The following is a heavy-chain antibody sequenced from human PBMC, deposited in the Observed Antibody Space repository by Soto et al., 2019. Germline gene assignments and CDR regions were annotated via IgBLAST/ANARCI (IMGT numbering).Heavy chain of an antibody. D-gene: IGHD2-15*01. V-gene: IGHV4-31*03. Sequence: SETLSLTCTVSGGSISSGGYYWSWIRQHPGKGLEWIGYIYYSGSTYYNPSLKSRVTISVDTSKNQFSLKLSSVTAADTAVYYCARGGQKCSGGSCYPRYNWFDPWGQGTLVTVSS. J-gene: IGHJ5*02. CDR3: ARGGQKCSGGSCYPRYNWFDP. CDR1: GGSISSGGYY. CDR2: IYYSGST.